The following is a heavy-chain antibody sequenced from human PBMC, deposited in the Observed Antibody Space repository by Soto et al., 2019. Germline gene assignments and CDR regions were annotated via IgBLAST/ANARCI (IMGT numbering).Heavy chain of an antibody. CDR2: IYYSGST. D-gene: IGHD2-8*01. Sequence: SETLSLTCTVSGGSISSYYWSWIRQPPGKGLEWIGYIYYSGSTNYNPSLKSRVTISVDTSKNQFSLKLSSVTAADTAVYYCAAAGGYCTKGVCTGGNWFDPWGKGTLVTVSS. J-gene: IGHJ5*02. V-gene: IGHV4-59*01. CDR1: GGSISSYY. CDR3: AAAGGYCTKGVCTGGNWFDP.